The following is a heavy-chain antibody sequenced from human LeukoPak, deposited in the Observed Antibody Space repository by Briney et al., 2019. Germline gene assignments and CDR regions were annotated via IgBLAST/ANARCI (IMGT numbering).Heavy chain of an antibody. J-gene: IGHJ4*02. CDR3: ARAGGYASSWAY. Sequence: GGSLRLSCAASGFTFSSYWMSWARQAPGKGLEWVANIKQDGSEKNYVDSVKGRFTISRDNAKNSLDLQMNSLRAEDTAVYYCARAGGYASSWAYWGQGTLVTVSS. CDR2: IKQDGSEK. CDR1: GFTFSSYW. V-gene: IGHV3-7*01. D-gene: IGHD5-12*01.